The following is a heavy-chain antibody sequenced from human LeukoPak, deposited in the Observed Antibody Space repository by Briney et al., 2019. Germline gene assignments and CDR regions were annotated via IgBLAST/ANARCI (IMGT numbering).Heavy chain of an antibody. J-gene: IGHJ4*02. CDR1: GFTFSSYS. V-gene: IGHV3-21*01. Sequence: GGSLRLSCAASGFTFSSYSMNWVRQAPGKGLEWVSSISSSSSYIYYADSVKGRFTISRDNAKNSLYLQMNSLRAEDTAVYYCARDLGSGIVVVPAAIKRGGFDYWGQGTLVTVSS. CDR2: ISSSSSYI. D-gene: IGHD2-2*01. CDR3: ARDLGSGIVVVPAAIKRGGFDY.